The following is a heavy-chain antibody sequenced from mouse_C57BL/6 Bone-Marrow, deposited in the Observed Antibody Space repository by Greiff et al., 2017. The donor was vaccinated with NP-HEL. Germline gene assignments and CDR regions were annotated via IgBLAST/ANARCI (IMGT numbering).Heavy chain of an antibody. CDR3: TTDYYGSSYYAMDY. CDR1: GFNIKDDY. J-gene: IGHJ4*01. Sequence: VQLQQSGAELVRPGASVKLSCTASGFNIKDDYMHWVKQRPEQGLEWIGWIDPENGDTEYASKFQGKATITADKSSNTAYLPLSSLTSEDTAVDYCTTDYYGSSYYAMDYWGQGTSVTVSS. V-gene: IGHV14-4*01. CDR2: IDPENGDT. D-gene: IGHD1-1*01.